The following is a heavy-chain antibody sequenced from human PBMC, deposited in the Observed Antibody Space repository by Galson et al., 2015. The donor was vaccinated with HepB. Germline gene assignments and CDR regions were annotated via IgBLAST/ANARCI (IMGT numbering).Heavy chain of an antibody. V-gene: IGHV5-10-1*01. Sequence: QSGAEVTKPGESLRISCKGSGYSFTSYWISWVRQMPGKGLEWMGRIDPSDSYVNYSPSFQGHVTISADKSISTAYLQWSSLKASDTAMYYCARHGIGYSTSSYYYGMDVWGQGTLVTVSS. J-gene: IGHJ6*02. D-gene: IGHD6-13*01. CDR3: ARHGIGYSTSSYYYGMDV. CDR1: GYSFTSYW. CDR2: IDPSDSYV.